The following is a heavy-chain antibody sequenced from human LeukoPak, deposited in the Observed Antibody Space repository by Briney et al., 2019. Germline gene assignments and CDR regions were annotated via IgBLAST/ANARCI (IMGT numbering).Heavy chain of an antibody. J-gene: IGHJ5*02. V-gene: IGHV4-34*01. CDR1: GGSFSGYY. Sequence: PSETLSLTCGVSGGSFSGYYWTFIRQPPGKGLEWIGEINHSGSTNYNPSLKSRVTISVDTSKNQFSLKLSSVTAADTAVYYCATAPLYSSSWWWFDPWGQGTLVTVSS. CDR2: INHSGST. CDR3: ATAPLYSSSWWWFDP. D-gene: IGHD6-13*01.